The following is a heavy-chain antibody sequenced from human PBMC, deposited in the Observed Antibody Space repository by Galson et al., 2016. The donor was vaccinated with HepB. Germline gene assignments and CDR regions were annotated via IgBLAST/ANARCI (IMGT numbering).Heavy chain of an antibody. V-gene: IGHV3-74*03. CDR3: ARVRTGVYFDY. Sequence: SLRLSCAASGFTFSTYWVHWVRQAPGKGLVWVSRISSDGSSTTYADSVKGRFTISRDNAKNTLYLQMNNLRAEDTAVYYCARVRTGVYFDYWGQGTLVTVSS. CDR2: ISSDGSST. CDR1: GFTFSTYW. D-gene: IGHD7-27*01. J-gene: IGHJ4*02.